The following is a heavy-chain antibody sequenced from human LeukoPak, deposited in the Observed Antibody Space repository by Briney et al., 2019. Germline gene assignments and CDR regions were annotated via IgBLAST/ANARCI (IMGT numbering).Heavy chain of an antibody. Sequence: GSLRLSCAASGFTFSSYAMSWVRQAPGKGLGWVSGISNSGGGTYYADSVKGRFTISRDNSESTLYLQMNSLRADDAAVYYCAKGAGAEAFHIWGQGTMVTVSS. CDR2: ISNSGGGT. CDR3: AKGAGAEAFHI. J-gene: IGHJ3*02. D-gene: IGHD1-26*01. CDR1: GFTFSSYA. V-gene: IGHV3-23*01.